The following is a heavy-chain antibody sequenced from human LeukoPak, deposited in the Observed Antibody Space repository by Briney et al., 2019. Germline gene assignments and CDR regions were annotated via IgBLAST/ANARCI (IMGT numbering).Heavy chain of an antibody. J-gene: IGHJ4*02. CDR2: INPSGGST. Sequence: ASVKVSCKASGYTFTGYYMHWVRQAPGQGLEWMGIINPSGGSTSYAQKFQGRVTMTRDTSTSTVYMELSSLRSEDTAVYYCARDLLRGTMVRGFGYWGQGTLVTVSS. D-gene: IGHD3-10*01. CDR3: ARDLLRGTMVRGFGY. V-gene: IGHV1-46*01. CDR1: GYTFTGYY.